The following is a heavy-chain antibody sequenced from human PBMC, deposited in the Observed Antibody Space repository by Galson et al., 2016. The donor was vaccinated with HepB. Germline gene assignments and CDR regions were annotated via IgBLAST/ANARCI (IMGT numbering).Heavy chain of an antibody. D-gene: IGHD1-1*01. J-gene: IGHJ4*02. Sequence: SLRLSCAASGFTFDDYGLTWVRQAPGRGLEWVSGINWNGESTAYAASLTGRFTSPRDNARNSLYLQMNSLRAEDTALYYCARSFFRRTVNWTPFDYWGQGTLVTVSS. CDR3: ARSFFRRTVNWTPFDY. V-gene: IGHV3-20*04. CDR2: INWNGEST. CDR1: GFTFDDYG.